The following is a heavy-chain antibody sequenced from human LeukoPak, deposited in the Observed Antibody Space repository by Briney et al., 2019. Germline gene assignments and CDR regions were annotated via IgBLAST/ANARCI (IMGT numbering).Heavy chain of an antibody. J-gene: IGHJ4*02. V-gene: IGHV3-21*01. Sequence: GGSLRLSCAASGFTFSSYSMNWVRQAPGKGLEWVSSISSSSSYIYYADSVKGRFTISRGNAKNSLYLQMNSLRAEDTAVYYCARDWGEYGDYLDYWGQGTLVTVSS. CDR1: GFTFSSYS. D-gene: IGHD3-16*01. CDR3: ARDWGEYGDYLDY. CDR2: ISSSSSYI.